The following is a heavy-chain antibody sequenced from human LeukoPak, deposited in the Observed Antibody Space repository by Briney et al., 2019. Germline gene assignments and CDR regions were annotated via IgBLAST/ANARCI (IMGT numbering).Heavy chain of an antibody. Sequence: SVKVSCKASGGTFSSYAISWVRQAPGQGLEWMGRIIPIFGTANYAQKFQGRVTITTDESTSTAYMELSSLRSEDTAVYYCARGRDTAMVIDYWGQGTLVTVSS. CDR3: ARGRDTAMVIDY. CDR1: GGTFSSYA. D-gene: IGHD5-18*01. J-gene: IGHJ4*02. V-gene: IGHV1-69*05. CDR2: IIPIFGTA.